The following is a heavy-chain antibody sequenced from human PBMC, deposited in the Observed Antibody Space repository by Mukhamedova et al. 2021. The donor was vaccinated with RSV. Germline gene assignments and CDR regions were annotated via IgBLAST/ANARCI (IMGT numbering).Heavy chain of an antibody. CDR2: T. Sequence: TTYAQKFQGRVTMTSDTSTSTVYMELYSLRSEDTAVYYCVRGDDTGAYFFGYWGQGSLVTVSS. D-gene: IGHD3-9*01. CDR3: VRGDDTGAYFFGY. V-gene: IGHV1-46*01. J-gene: IGHJ4*02.